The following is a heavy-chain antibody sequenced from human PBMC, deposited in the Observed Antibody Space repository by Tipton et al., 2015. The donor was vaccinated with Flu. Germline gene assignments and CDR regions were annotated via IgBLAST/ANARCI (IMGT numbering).Heavy chain of an antibody. J-gene: IGHJ4*02. V-gene: IGHV3-49*04. Sequence: SLRLSCAASGFIFGDFGASWVRQAPGKGLEWVGFIRSKTYGGAVEYAASVKDRFTFSRDDSKNIAYLQMNSLKTEDTAVYYCCRDVRYYHDSSDYYPPGYWGQGTLVTVSS. CDR2: IRSKTYGGAV. CDR3: CRDVRYYHDSSDYYPPGY. CDR1: GFIFGDFG. D-gene: IGHD3-22*01.